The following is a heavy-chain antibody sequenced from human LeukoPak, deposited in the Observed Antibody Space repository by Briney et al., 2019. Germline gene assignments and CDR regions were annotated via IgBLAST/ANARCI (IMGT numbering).Heavy chain of an antibody. D-gene: IGHD3-22*01. CDR3: ARIADDSGGYYYYYYGMDV. CDR1: GYTFTSYG. CDR2: ISAYNGNT. V-gene: IGHV1-18*01. Sequence: GASVKVSCKASGYTFTSYGISWVRQAPGQGLEWMGWISAYNGNTNYAQKLQGRVTMTTDTSTSTAYMELRSLRSDDTAVYYCARIADDSGGYYYYYYGMDVWGQGTTVTVSS. J-gene: IGHJ6*02.